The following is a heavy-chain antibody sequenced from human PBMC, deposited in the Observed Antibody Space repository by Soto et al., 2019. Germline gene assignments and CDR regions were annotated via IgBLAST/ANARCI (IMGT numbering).Heavy chain of an antibody. CDR2: ISSLNGNT. D-gene: IGHD4-17*01. J-gene: IGHJ5*02. Sequence: QVHLVQSETEVKEPGASVTVSCKTSDSTFTGYTINWQRQAPGQGLEWQGWISSLNGNTNYARKYQGRLPMTTTTSATTAYMELRSLSSDDTAVYFCARGTVTSGRWFGPWGQGTLVTVSS. V-gene: IGHV1-18*04. CDR3: ARGTVTSGRWFGP. CDR1: DSTFTGYT.